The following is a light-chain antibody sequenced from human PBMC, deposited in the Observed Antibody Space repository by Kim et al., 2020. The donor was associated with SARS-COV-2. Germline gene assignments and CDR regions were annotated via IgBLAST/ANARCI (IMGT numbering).Light chain of an antibody. V-gene: IGLV3-19*01. CDR2: GKN. J-gene: IGLJ1*01. CDR1: SLRSYY. Sequence: SSELTQDPDVSVALGQTVRITCQGDSLRSYYASWYQQKPGQAPVLVIYGKNNRPSGIPDRFSGSSSGNTASLTITGAQAEDEADYYCNSRDSNGNHYVFGTGTKVTVL. CDR3: NSRDSNGNHYV.